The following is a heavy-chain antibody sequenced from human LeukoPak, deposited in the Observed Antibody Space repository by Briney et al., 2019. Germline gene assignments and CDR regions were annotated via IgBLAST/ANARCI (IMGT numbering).Heavy chain of an antibody. D-gene: IGHD2-2*01. CDR3: AKGPSDCSSTSCPRDYYYYYMDV. CDR2: INPNSGGT. J-gene: IGHJ6*03. CDR1: GYTFTGYY. V-gene: IGHV1-2*02. Sequence: ASVKVSCKASGYTFTGYYMHWVRQAPGQGLEWMGWINPNSGGTNYAQKFQGRVTMTGDTSISTAYMELSRLRSDDTAVYYCAKGPSDCSSTSCPRDYYYYYMDVWGKGTTVTVSS.